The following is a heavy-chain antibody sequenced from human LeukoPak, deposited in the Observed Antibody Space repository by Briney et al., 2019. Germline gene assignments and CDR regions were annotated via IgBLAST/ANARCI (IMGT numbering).Heavy chain of an antibody. CDR2: ISSSGSTM. CDR1: GFTFSGYA. J-gene: IGHJ3*02. Sequence: GGSLRLSCAASGFTFSGYAMTWVRQAPGKGLEWVSYISSSGSTMYYADSVKGRFTISRDNAKNSLYLQMNSLRAEDTAVYYCARRLPSTYYYDSSDAFDIWGQGTMVTVSS. CDR3: ARRLPSTYYYDSSDAFDI. V-gene: IGHV3-11*01. D-gene: IGHD3-22*01.